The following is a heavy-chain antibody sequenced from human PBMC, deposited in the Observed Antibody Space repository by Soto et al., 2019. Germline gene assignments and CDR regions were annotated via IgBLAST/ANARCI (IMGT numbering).Heavy chain of an antibody. V-gene: IGHV4-59*01. D-gene: IGHD2-15*01. CDR1: GGSISSYY. CDR3: ARGYCSGGSCYSEYFQH. Sequence: SETLSLTCTVSGGSISSYYWSWIRQPPGKGLEWIGYIYYSGSTNYNPSLESRVTISVDTFKNQFSLKLSSVTAADTAGYYCARGYCSGGSCYSEYFQHWGQGTLVTVSS. CDR2: IYYSGST. J-gene: IGHJ1*01.